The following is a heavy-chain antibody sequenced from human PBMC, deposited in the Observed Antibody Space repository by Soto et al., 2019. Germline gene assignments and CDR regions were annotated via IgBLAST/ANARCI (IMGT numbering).Heavy chain of an antibody. D-gene: IGHD3-3*01. CDR2: MNTNTGNT. Sequence: QVRLVQSGADVKKPGASVKVSCKTSGYTFTEFDINWVRQAPGQGLEWMGWMNTNTGNTGYAQKFKGRVTMTRDTAISTAHMELRRLRSEDTAFYYGAGVVRFFGGHAGYWGQGTLVTVSS. CDR1: GYTFTEFD. V-gene: IGHV1-8*01. J-gene: IGHJ4*02. CDR3: AGVVRFFGGHAGY.